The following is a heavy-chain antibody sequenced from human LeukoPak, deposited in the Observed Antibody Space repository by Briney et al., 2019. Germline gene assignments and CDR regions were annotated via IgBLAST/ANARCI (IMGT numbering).Heavy chain of an antibody. V-gene: IGHV1-69*04. CDR3: ARVAVAGPPSDY. J-gene: IGHJ4*02. CDR1: GGTFSNYA. Sequence: SVKVSCKASGGTFSNYAISWVRQAPGQGLEWMGRIIPILGIANYAQKFRGRVTITADKSTSTAYMELSSLRSEDTAVYYCARVAVAGPPSDYWGQGTLVTVSS. D-gene: IGHD6-19*01. CDR2: IIPILGIA.